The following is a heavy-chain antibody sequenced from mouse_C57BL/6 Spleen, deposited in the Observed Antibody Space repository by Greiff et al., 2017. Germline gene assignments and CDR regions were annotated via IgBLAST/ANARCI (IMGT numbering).Heavy chain of an antibody. J-gene: IGHJ4*01. CDR3: ERHEERDYGNYHAMEY. CDR1: GYTFTEYT. Sequence: VQGVESGAELVKPGASVKLSCKASGYTFTEYTIHWVKQRSGQGLEWIGWVYPGSGSIKYNEKFKGKATLTADKSSSTVYMELSRLTSEDSAGYSCERHEERDYGNYHAMEYWGQGTSVTVSS. CDR2: VYPGSGSI. D-gene: IGHD2-1*01. V-gene: IGHV1-62-2*01.